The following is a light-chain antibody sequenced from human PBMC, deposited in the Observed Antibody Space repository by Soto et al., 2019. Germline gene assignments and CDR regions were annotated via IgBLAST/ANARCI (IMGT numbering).Light chain of an antibody. V-gene: IGKV1-5*03. CDR1: QSISSW. J-gene: IGKJ1*01. CDR2: KAS. CDR3: QQYNSYWT. Sequence: DIQMTQSPSTLSASVGDRVTITCRAIQSISSWLAWYQQKPGKAPKLLNYKASSLESGVPSRFSGSGSGTEFTLTISSLQPDDFATYYCQQYNSYWTFGQGTKVEIK.